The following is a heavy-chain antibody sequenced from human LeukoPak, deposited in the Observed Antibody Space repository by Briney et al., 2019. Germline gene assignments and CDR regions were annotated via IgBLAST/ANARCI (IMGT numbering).Heavy chain of an antibody. Sequence: GGSLRLSCAASGITFSNAWMTWVRQAPGEGREWVGRIYRSSNGETTDYGAPVKGRFTMSRDDSKNTLDPQMNSLKTEDTAVYYCTTYSSGSCPFWGQGTLVTVSS. CDR3: TTYSSGSCPF. D-gene: IGHD6-19*01. CDR1: GITFSNAW. J-gene: IGHJ4*02. V-gene: IGHV3-15*01. CDR2: IYRSSNGETT.